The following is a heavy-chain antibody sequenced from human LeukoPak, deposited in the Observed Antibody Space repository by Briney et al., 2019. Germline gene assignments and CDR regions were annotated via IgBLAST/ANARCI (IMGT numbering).Heavy chain of an antibody. CDR1: GYSFLDYW. CDR2: IFPHDSDI. V-gene: IGHV5-51*01. CDR3: ARFGIRGCISNTKCYTSFFYYGMDV. D-gene: IGHD2-2*02. J-gene: IGHJ6*02. Sequence: GESLKISCKGSGYSFLDYWIGWVRQMPGKGPELMGLIFPHDSDIKYSPSFQGQVTISVDKSISSAYVQWGSLKASDTVMWYCARFGIRGCISNTKCYTSFFYYGMDVWGQGTTVTVSS.